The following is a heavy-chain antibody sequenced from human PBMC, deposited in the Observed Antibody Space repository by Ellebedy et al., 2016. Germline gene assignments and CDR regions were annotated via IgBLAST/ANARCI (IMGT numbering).Heavy chain of an antibody. Sequence: GGSLRLSXTASGFTFGIHAMSWIRRAPGRGLEWVSAITASGDSTYYADSVKGRFTISRDNSKNTLYLQMNSLRADDTAVYYCAKDPGGANFDYWGQGTLVTVSS. CDR2: ITASGDST. CDR3: AKDPGGANFDY. CDR1: GFTFGIHA. J-gene: IGHJ4*02. D-gene: IGHD1-26*01. V-gene: IGHV3-23*01.